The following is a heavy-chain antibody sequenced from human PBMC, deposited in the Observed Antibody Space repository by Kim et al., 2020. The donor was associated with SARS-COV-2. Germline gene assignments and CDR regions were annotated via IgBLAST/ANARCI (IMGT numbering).Heavy chain of an antibody. Sequence: IYGQKFPGRVTMTEDTSTDTAYMELSSLRSEDTAVYYCATAYALTVEPPAYWGQGTLVTVSS. D-gene: IGHD6-19*01. V-gene: IGHV1-24*01. J-gene: IGHJ4*02. CDR3: ATAYALTVEPPAY.